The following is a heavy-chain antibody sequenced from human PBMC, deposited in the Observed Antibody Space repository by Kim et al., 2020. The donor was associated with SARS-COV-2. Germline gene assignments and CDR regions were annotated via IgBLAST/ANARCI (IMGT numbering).Heavy chain of an antibody. Sequence: SETLSLTCAVYGGSFSGYYWSWIRQPPGKGLEWIGEINHSGSTNYNPSLKSRVTISVDTSKNQFSLKLSSVTAADTAVYYCASGGSSSSGPFDYWGQGTLVTVSS. J-gene: IGHJ4*02. CDR2: INHSGST. CDR1: GGSFSGYY. CDR3: ASGGSSSSGPFDY. D-gene: IGHD6-6*01. V-gene: IGHV4-34*01.